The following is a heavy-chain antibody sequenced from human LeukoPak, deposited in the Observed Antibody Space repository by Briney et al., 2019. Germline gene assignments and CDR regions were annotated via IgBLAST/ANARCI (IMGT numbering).Heavy chain of an antibody. D-gene: IGHD5-12*01. V-gene: IGHV3-66*01. CDR3: ARATWGYQFDC. CDR2: IYSSGST. CDR1: GFTVSTNY. J-gene: IGHJ4*01. Sequence: GGSLRLSCAASGFTVSTNYVSWVRQAPGKGLEWVSVIYSSGSTYYADSVKDRFTISRDGSQNVVYLQMNSLRVEDTAMYYCARATWGYQFDCWGQEPWSPSPQ.